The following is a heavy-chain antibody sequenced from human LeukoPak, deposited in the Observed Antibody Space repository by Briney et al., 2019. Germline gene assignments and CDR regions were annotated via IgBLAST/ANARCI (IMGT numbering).Heavy chain of an antibody. V-gene: IGHV3-74*01. J-gene: IGHJ6*03. CDR2: INTHGSST. CDR3: LAGYYYYYMDV. D-gene: IGHD3-16*01. CDR1: GFAFSNYW. Sequence: GGPLRLSCAASGFAFSNYWLHWVRQAPGKGLELVARINTHGSSTNYADSVKGRFTISRDNAKNTLYLQMTSLSAEDTAVYYALAGYYYYYMDVWGKGTTVTVSS.